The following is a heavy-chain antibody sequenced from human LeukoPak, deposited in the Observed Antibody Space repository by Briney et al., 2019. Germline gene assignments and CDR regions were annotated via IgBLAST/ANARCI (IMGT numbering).Heavy chain of an antibody. CDR1: GFTFSSYA. D-gene: IGHD3-22*01. CDR3: ARDDSSKAFDI. CDR2: VSGSGGST. V-gene: IGHV3-23*01. J-gene: IGHJ3*02. Sequence: PGGSLRLSCAASGFTFSSYAMSWVRQAPGKGLEWVSTVSGSGGSTYYADSVKGRFTISRDNAKNTLYLQMTSLRAEDTAVYYCARDDSSKAFDIWGQGTMVTVSS.